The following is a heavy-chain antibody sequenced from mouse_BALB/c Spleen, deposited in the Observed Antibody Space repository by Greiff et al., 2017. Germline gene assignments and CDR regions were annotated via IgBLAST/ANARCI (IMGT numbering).Heavy chain of an antibody. Sequence: EVQLQQSGTVLARPGASVKMSCKASGYSFTSYWMHWVKQRPGQGLEWIGAIYPGNSDTSYNQKFKGKAKLTAVTSSSTAYMQLSSLTSEDTAVYFCARGEDWDYFDYWGQGTTLTVSS. J-gene: IGHJ2*01. CDR1: GYSFTSYW. D-gene: IGHD4-1*01. V-gene: IGHV1-5*01. CDR3: ARGEDWDYFDY. CDR2: IYPGNSDT.